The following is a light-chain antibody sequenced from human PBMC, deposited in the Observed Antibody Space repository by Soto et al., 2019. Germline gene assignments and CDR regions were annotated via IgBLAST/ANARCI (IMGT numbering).Light chain of an antibody. Sequence: QSDLTQPPSASGSPGQSVTITCSGTSSDVGEENYVSWYQQHPGKVPKLILYEVSKRPSGVPDRFSGSRSGNTASLTVSGLQAEDEADYYCSSFAGSPVVFGGGSKVTVL. CDR2: EVS. CDR3: SSFAGSPVV. CDR1: SSDVGEENY. J-gene: IGLJ2*01. V-gene: IGLV2-8*01.